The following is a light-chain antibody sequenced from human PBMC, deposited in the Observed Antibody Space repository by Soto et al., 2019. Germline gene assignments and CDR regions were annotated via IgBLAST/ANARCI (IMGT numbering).Light chain of an antibody. J-gene: IGLJ1*01. Sequence: QSALTQPASVSGSPGQSITISCTRTSSDVGGYNYVSWYQQHPGKAPKLMIYEVSNRPSGVSNRFSGSKSGNTASLTISGLQAEDEDDYYCSSYTSSSTLYVFGTGTKVTVL. V-gene: IGLV2-14*01. CDR2: EVS. CDR3: SSYTSSSTLYV. CDR1: SSDVGGYNY.